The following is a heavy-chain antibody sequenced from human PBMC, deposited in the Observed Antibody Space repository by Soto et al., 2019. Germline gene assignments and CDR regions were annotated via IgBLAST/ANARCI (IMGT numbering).Heavy chain of an antibody. CDR2: LHSAGRI. D-gene: IGHD3-10*01. J-gene: IGHJ4*02. CDR1: GGSINSGDHY. V-gene: IGHV4-31*03. Sequence: QVQLQESGPGLVKPSQTLSLTCTVSGGSINSGDHYWTWIRQHPGKALEWIGFLHSAGRIYYTPSLRSRIAISGDTSTNQFSLNLNSVTAADTAVYYCARGRYGPGNSYGGTDFWGQGTLLTVSS. CDR3: ARGRYGPGNSYGGTDF.